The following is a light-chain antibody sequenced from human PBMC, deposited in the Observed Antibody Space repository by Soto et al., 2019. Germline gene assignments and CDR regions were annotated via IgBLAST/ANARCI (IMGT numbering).Light chain of an antibody. Sequence: DIQMTQSPSTLSASVGDRVTITCRASQSINNWLAWYQQKPGKAPKLLIYKGSSLQSGVPSRFSGSASGTEFTLTISSLQPDDFATYYCQQYNSYAYTFGQETKLEIK. J-gene: IGKJ2*01. V-gene: IGKV1-5*03. CDR3: QQYNSYAYT. CDR1: QSINNW. CDR2: KGS.